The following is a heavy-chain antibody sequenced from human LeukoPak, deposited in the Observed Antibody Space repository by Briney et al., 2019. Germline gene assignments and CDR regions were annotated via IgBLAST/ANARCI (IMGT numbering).Heavy chain of an antibody. Sequence: AGSLRLSCAASGFTLSIYAMSWVRQAPGKGLEWVSAISGSGGSTYYAHSVKGRFTISRDNSKNTLYLQMNSLRAEDTAVYYRAKDRPGYSYGYRWGQGTLVTVSS. CDR2: ISGSGGST. D-gene: IGHD5-18*01. V-gene: IGHV3-23*01. J-gene: IGHJ5*02. CDR3: AKDRPGYSYGYR. CDR1: GFTLSIYA.